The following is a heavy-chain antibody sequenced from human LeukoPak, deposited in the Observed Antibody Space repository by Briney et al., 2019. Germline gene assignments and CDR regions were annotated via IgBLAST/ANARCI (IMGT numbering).Heavy chain of an antibody. CDR3: ARDSLGVPFDY. CDR1: GFTFSSYE. CDR2: ISSSGSTI. J-gene: IGHJ4*02. Sequence: GSLRLSCAASGFTFSSYEMNWVRQAPGKGLEWVSYISSSGSTIYYADSVKGRFTISRDNAKNSLYLQMNSLRAEDTAVYYCARDSLGVPFDYWGQGTLVTVSS. V-gene: IGHV3-48*03. D-gene: IGHD3-16*02.